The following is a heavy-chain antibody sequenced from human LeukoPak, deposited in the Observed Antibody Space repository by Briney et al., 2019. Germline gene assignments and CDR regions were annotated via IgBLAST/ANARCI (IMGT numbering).Heavy chain of an antibody. V-gene: IGHV4-34*01. J-gene: IGHJ4*02. D-gene: IGHD3-22*01. CDR1: GGSFSGYY. CDR2: INHSGSS. Sequence: SETLSLTCAVYGGSFSGYYWSWIRQPPGKGLEWIGVINHSGSSNFNPSLKSRVTISVDTSKNQLSLKLSSVTAADTAVYYCARLPTGYYYDSSGYPLYYFDYWGQGTLVTVSS. CDR3: ARLPTGYYYDSSGYPLYYFDY.